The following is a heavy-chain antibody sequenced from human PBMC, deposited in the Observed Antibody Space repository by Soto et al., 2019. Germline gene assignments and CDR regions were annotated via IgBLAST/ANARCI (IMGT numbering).Heavy chain of an antibody. J-gene: IGHJ6*02. CDR2: IYYSGST. CDR3: ARDRGAPHYYGMDV. D-gene: IGHD4-17*01. Sequence: SETLSLTCTVSGGSISSYYWSWIRQPPGKGLEWIGYIYYSGSTNYNPSLKSQVTISVDTSKNQFSLKLSSVTAADTAVYYCARDRGAPHYYGMDVWGQGTTVTVSS. CDR1: GGSISSYY. V-gene: IGHV4-59*01.